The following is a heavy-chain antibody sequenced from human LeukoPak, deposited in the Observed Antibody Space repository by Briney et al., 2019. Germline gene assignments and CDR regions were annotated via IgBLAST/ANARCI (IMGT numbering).Heavy chain of an antibody. CDR2: INPNSGGT. CDR1: GYSLSGYY. Sequence: GASVKVSCKASGYSLSGYYMHWVRQAPGQGLEWMGWINPNSGGTNYAQKFQGRVTMTRDTSISTAYMELSRLRSDDTAVYYCAREPLVGATNSDYWGQGTLVTVSS. D-gene: IGHD1-26*01. V-gene: IGHV1-2*02. J-gene: IGHJ4*02. CDR3: AREPLVGATNSDY.